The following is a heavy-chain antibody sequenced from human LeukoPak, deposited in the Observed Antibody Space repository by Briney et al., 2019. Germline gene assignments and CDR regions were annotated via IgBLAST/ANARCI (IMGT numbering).Heavy chain of an antibody. CDR1: GGSFSDYY. Sequence: PETLSLTCAVYGGSFSDYYWSWIRQPPGKGLERIGEINHSGSTNYNPSLKSRVTILVDTSKNQVSLELSSVTAADTAVYYCVYCSSTTCYMARPYYWGQGTLVTVSS. D-gene: IGHD2-2*02. CDR3: VYCSSTTCYMARPYY. V-gene: IGHV4-34*01. CDR2: INHSGST. J-gene: IGHJ4*02.